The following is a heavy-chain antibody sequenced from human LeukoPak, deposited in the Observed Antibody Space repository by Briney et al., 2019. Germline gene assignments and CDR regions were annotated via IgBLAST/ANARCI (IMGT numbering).Heavy chain of an antibody. CDR3: ARDPILNDREPYYFDY. J-gene: IGHJ4*02. D-gene: IGHD3-22*01. V-gene: IGHV1-69*04. Sequence: SVKVSCKASGGTFSSYAISWVRQAPGQGLEWMGRIIPILGIANYAQKFQGRVTITADKSTSTAYMELSSLRSEDTAVYYCARDPILNDREPYYFDYWGQGTLVTVSS. CDR2: IIPILGIA. CDR1: GGTFSSYA.